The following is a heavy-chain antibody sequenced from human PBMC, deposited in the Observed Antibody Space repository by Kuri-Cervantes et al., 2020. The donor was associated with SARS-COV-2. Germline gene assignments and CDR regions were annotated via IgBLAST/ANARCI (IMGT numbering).Heavy chain of an antibody. V-gene: IGHV4-59*12. J-gene: IGHJ3*01. D-gene: IGHD3-3*02. CDR1: GGSISSYY. CDR2: IYYSGST. CDR3: ARASTSIYGVLIALFSSNAFDV. Sequence: GSLRLTCTVSGGSISSYYWSWIRQRPGKGLEWIGYIYYSGSTNYNPSPKSRVTISVDTSKNQCSLKLSSVTAADTAVYYCARASTSIYGVLIALFSSNAFDVWGQGTMVTVSS.